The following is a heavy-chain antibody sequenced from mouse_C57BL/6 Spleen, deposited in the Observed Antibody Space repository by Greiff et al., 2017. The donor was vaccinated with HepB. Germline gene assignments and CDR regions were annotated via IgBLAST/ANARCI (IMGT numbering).Heavy chain of an antibody. Sequence: QVQLKQPGAELVKPGASVKLSCKASGYTFTSYWMHWVKQRPGQGLEWIGMIHPNSGSTNYNEKFKSKATLTVDKSSSTAYMQLSSLTSEDSAVYYCASSYYYGSSHWYFDVWGTGTTVTVSS. D-gene: IGHD1-1*01. CDR2: IHPNSGST. J-gene: IGHJ1*03. CDR3: ASSYYYGSSHWYFDV. CDR1: GYTFTSYW. V-gene: IGHV1-64*01.